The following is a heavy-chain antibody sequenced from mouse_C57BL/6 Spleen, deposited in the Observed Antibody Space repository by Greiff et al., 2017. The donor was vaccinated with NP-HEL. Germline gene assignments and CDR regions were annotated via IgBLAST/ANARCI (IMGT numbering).Heavy chain of an antibody. J-gene: IGHJ1*03. D-gene: IGHD1-1*01. CDR3: ARDEGYGSPLYWYFDV. V-gene: IGHV5-4*01. CDR1: GFTFSSYA. Sequence: EVQGVESGGGLVKPGGSLKLSCAASGFTFSSYAMSWVRQTPEKRLEWVATISDGGSYTYYPDNVKGRFTISRDNAKNNLYLQMSHLKSEDTAMYYCARDEGYGSPLYWYFDVWGTGTTVTVSS. CDR2: ISDGGSYT.